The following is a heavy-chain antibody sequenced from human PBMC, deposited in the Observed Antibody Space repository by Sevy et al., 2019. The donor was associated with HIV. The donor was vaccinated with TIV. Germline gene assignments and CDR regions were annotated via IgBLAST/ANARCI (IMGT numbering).Heavy chain of an antibody. J-gene: IGHJ4*02. CDR1: GFTFSSFA. V-gene: IGHV3-23*01. D-gene: IGHD5-18*01. CDR3: AKKMGGGSGMAFLVDY. CDR2: ISGTSDHT. Sequence: GGSLRLSCAASGFTFSSFAMGGVRQAPGKGLDWISVISGTSDHTYYADSVKGRFTISRDNSKNTLFLQMNSLRAEDTAIFYCAKKMGGGSGMAFLVDYWGQGTLVTVSS.